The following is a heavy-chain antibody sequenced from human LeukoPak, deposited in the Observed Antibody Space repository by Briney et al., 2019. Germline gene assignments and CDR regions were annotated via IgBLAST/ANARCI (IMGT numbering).Heavy chain of an antibody. D-gene: IGHD1-26*01. CDR2: IYYSGST. CDR1: GGSISSYY. CDR3: ARASSGSSGDFDY. Sequence: SETLSLTCTVSGGSISSYYWSWIRQPPGKGLEWIGYIYYSGSTNYNPSLKSRVTISVDTSKNQFSLKLSSVTAADTAVYYCARASSGSSGDFDYWGQGTLVTVSS. J-gene: IGHJ4*02. V-gene: IGHV4-59*08.